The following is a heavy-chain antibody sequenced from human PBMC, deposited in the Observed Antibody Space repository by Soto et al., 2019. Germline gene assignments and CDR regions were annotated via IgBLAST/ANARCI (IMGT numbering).Heavy chain of an antibody. V-gene: IGHV3-30*02. CDR2: ILYDGTNT. CDR3: AKSRGSGSYFNPSDAFDF. J-gene: IGHJ3*01. Sequence: SLRLSCAASGFTFSSYGLHWVRQAPGKGLEWVAYILYDGTNTFYADSVKGRFTISRDNSKNTLYLQMNSLRAEDTAVYYCAKSRGSGSYFNPSDAFDFWGQGTMVTVSS. D-gene: IGHD3-10*01. CDR1: GFTFSSYG.